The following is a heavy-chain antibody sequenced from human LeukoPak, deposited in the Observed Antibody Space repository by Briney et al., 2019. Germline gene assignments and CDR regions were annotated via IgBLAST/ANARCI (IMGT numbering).Heavy chain of an antibody. CDR1: GFTFSSYW. CDR3: ARVPGGGYAQYYYYYMDV. J-gene: IGHJ6*03. Sequence: PGGSLRLSCAASGFTFSSYWMSRVRQAPGKGLEWVANIKQDGSEKYYVDSVKGRFTISRDNAKTSLYLQMNSLRAEDTAVYYCARVPGGGYAQYYYYYMDVWGKGTTVTVSS. D-gene: IGHD2-8*02. CDR2: IKQDGSEK. V-gene: IGHV3-7*01.